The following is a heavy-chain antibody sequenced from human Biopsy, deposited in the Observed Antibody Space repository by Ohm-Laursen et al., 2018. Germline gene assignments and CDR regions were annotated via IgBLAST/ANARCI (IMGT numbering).Heavy chain of an antibody. Sequence: ASVKVSCNVSGYTLTELSMHWVRQAPGRGLEWMGGFAPENGKTIYAQIFQGRVTMTRDTSKSTVYMELSSLRSADTAVYFCARNTGWYGDLYYFDYWGQGTLVTVSS. J-gene: IGHJ4*02. CDR1: GYTLTELS. CDR3: ARNTGWYGDLYYFDY. V-gene: IGHV1-24*01. D-gene: IGHD6-19*01. CDR2: FAPENGKT.